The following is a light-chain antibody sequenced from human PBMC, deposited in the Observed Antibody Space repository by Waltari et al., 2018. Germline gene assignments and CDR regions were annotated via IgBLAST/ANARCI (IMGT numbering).Light chain of an antibody. Sequence: DIQLTQSPSFLSASVGDRVTITCRASQGISAYLAWYQPKPGKAPNLLIYTASTLQSGVPSRFSGSGAGTEFTLTISSLQPEDFATYYCQQLNSYPRSFGQGTKLEIK. J-gene: IGKJ2*03. CDR2: TAS. V-gene: IGKV1-9*01. CDR3: QQLNSYPRS. CDR1: QGISAY.